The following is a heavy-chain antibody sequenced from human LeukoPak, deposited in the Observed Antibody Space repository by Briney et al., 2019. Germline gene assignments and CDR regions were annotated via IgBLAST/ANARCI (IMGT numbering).Heavy chain of an antibody. Sequence: GGSLRLSCAVSGFTFSSYWMHWVRQAPGKGLVWVSRISTDGSSTSYADSVKGRFTISRDNAKNTLYLQMNSLRAEDTAVYYCSRVGAGTTRDYWGQGTLVTVSS. V-gene: IGHV3-74*01. D-gene: IGHD1-14*01. CDR3: SRVGAGTTRDY. CDR1: GFTFSSYW. J-gene: IGHJ4*02. CDR2: ISTDGSST.